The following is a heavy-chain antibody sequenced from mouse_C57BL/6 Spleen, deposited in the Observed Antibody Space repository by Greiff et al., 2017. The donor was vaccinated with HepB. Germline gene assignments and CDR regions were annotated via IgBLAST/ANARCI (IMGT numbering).Heavy chain of an antibody. D-gene: IGHD2-13*01. Sequence: QVQLQQPGAELVRPGTSVKLSCKASGYTFTSYWMHWVKQRPGQGLEWIGVIDPSDSYTNYNQKFKGKATLTVDTSSSTAYMQLSSLTSEDSAVYCCASEVILRGGFAYWGQGTLVTVSA. V-gene: IGHV1-59*01. CDR3: ASEVILRGGFAY. J-gene: IGHJ3*01. CDR1: GYTFTSYW. CDR2: IDPSDSYT.